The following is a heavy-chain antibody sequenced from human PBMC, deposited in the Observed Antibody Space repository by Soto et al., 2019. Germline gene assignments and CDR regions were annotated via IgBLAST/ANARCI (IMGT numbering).Heavy chain of an antibody. CDR3: DRSAAVMVPLDY. Sequence: GESLKISCKTSGYTFTTYWVGWVRQRPGEGLEWMGIIYPSDSDTRYSPSFQGHVMFSVDKSLETAYLEWSSLKTSDTAVYFRDRSAAVMVPLDYWGQGTQVTVSS. V-gene: IGHV5-51*01. J-gene: IGHJ4*02. CDR1: GYTFTTYW. D-gene: IGHD5-18*01. CDR2: IYPSDSDT.